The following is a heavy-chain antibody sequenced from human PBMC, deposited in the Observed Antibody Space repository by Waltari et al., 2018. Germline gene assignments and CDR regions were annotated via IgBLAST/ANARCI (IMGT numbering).Heavy chain of an antibody. CDR3: ATDSRATGTTEWDAFDI. CDR1: GYTFTDYY. Sequence: EVQLVQSGAEVKKPGATVKISCKASGYTFTDYYMHWVQQAPGKGLEWMGRVDPEDGETIYAEKVQGRVTITADTSTDTAYMELSSLRSEDTAVYYCATDSRATGTTEWDAFDIWGQGTMVTVSS. D-gene: IGHD1-7*01. V-gene: IGHV1-69-2*01. CDR2: VDPEDGET. J-gene: IGHJ3*02.